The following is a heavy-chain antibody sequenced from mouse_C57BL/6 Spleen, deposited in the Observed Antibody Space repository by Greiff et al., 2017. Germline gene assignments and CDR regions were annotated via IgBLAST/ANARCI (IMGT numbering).Heavy chain of an antibody. CDR3: TRGALITTVVKWYFDV. J-gene: IGHJ1*03. CDR2: IDPETGGT. Sequence: QVQLKQSGAELVRPGASVTLSCKASGYTFTDYEMHWVKQTPVHGLEWIGAIDPETGGTAYNQKFKGKAILTADKSSSTAYMELRSLTSEDSAVYYCTRGALITTVVKWYFDVWGTGTTVTVSS. CDR1: GYTFTDYE. V-gene: IGHV1-15*01. D-gene: IGHD1-1*01.